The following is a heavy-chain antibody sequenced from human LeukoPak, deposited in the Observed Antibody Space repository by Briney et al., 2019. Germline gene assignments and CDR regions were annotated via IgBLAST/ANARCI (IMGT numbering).Heavy chain of an antibody. CDR1: GFTFDDYA. CDR2: ISWNSGSI. J-gene: IGHJ4*02. D-gene: IGHD2-2*01. CDR3: AKALEGYCSSTSCSYFDY. V-gene: IGHV3-9*01. Sequence: GGSLRLSCAASGFTFDDYAMHWVRHAPGKGLEWVSGISWNSGSIGYADSVKGRFTISRDNAKNSLYLQMNSLRAEDTALYYCAKALEGYCSSTSCSYFDYWGQGTLVTVSS.